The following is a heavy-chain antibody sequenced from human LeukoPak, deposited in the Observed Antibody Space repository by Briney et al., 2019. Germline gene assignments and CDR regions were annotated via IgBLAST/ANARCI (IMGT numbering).Heavy chain of an antibody. V-gene: IGHV1-69*13. J-gene: IGHJ3*02. Sequence: GASVKVSCKASGGTFSSYAISWVRQAPGQGLEWMGGIIPIFGTANYAQKFQGRVTITADESTSTAYMELSSLRSEDTAVYYCARPALANNAFDIWGQGTMVTASS. CDR1: GGTFSSYA. CDR2: IIPIFGTA. CDR3: ARPALANNAFDI.